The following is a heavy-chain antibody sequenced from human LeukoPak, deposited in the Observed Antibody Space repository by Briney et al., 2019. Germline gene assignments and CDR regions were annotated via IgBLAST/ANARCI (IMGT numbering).Heavy chain of an antibody. CDR3: ARDPTSNYYGSGSYYKRLDY. CDR2: ISYDGSNK. J-gene: IGHJ4*02. Sequence: GGSLRLSCAASGFTFSSYAMHWARQAPGKGLEWVAVISYDGSNKYYADSVKGRFTISRDNSKNTLYLQMNSLRAEDTAVYYCARDPTSNYYGSGSYYKRLDYWGQGTLVTVSS. V-gene: IGHV3-30*04. CDR1: GFTFSSYA. D-gene: IGHD3-10*01.